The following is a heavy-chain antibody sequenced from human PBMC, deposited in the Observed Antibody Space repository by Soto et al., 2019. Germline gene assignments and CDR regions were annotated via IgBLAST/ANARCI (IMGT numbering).Heavy chain of an antibody. J-gene: IGHJ6*02. CDR3: ARAPSSSPWGWGHYYGMDV. D-gene: IGHD6-6*01. V-gene: IGHV1-8*01. CDR1: GYTFTSYD. Sequence: QVQLVQSGAEVKKPGASVKVSCKASGYTFTSYDINWVRQATGQGLEWMGWMNPNSGNTGYAQKFQGRVTITRNTSISTTYMEQISLGSEDKAVYYCARAPSSSPWGWGHYYGMDVWGQGTPVTVSS. CDR2: MNPNSGNT.